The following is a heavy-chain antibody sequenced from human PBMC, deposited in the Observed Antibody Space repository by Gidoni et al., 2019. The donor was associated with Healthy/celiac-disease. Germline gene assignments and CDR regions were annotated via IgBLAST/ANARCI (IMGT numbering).Heavy chain of an antibody. Sequence: EVQLLESGGGLVQPVGSLRLSCAASGFTFSCYAMSWGRQAPGKGLEWVSAISVSGGSTYYADSVKGRFTISRDNSKNTLYLQMNSLRAEDTAVYYCAKDLAYCGGDCYSVFWGQGTLVTVSS. CDR1: GFTFSCYA. CDR2: ISVSGGST. D-gene: IGHD2-21*02. V-gene: IGHV3-23*01. CDR3: AKDLAYCGGDCYSVF. J-gene: IGHJ1*01.